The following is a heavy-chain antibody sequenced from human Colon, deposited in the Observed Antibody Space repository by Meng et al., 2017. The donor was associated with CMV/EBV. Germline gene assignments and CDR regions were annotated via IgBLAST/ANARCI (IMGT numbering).Heavy chain of an antibody. CDR3: VRDSHTAGHCPDGVCLNPFDR. D-gene: IGHD2-8*01. CDR2: ISNYGDI. CDR1: GFTFEDYY. J-gene: IGHJ4*02. V-gene: IGHV3-11*01. Sequence: GGSLRLSCAASGFTFEDYYMGWIRQTPGKGLEWISFISNYGDIKYADSVTGRFTISRDNAKSILYLQMNSLRGEDTAVYYCVRDSHTAGHCPDGVCLNPFDRWGQGTLVTVSS.